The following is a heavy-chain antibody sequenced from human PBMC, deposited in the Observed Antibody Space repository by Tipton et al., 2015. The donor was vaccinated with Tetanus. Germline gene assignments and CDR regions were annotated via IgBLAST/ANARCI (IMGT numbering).Heavy chain of an antibody. J-gene: IGHJ4*02. CDR2: IYYSGSA. CDR1: GGSISSFY. CDR3: ARVGFGYSGYHFYGY. D-gene: IGHD5-12*01. Sequence: TLSLTGTVSGGSISSFYWSWIRQPPGKGLKWIGYIYYSGSAKYNPSLKSRVTISVDTSKNQFSLKLSSVTAADTAVYYCARVGFGYSGYHFYGYWGQGTLVTVSS. V-gene: IGHV4-59*01.